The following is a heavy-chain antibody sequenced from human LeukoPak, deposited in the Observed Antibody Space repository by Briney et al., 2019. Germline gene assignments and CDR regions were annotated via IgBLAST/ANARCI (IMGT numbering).Heavy chain of an antibody. Sequence: AGGSLRLSCAASGFTFSSYAMSWVRQAPGKGLEWVSAISGSGGSTYYADSVKGRFTISRDNSKNTLYLQMNSLRAEDTAVYYCAKALHREQAYQTITLYSSGWYSGPAFDIWGQGTMVTVSS. CDR2: ISGSGGST. CDR1: GFTFSSYA. CDR3: AKALHREQAYQTITLYSSGWYSGPAFDI. D-gene: IGHD6-19*01. J-gene: IGHJ3*02. V-gene: IGHV3-23*01.